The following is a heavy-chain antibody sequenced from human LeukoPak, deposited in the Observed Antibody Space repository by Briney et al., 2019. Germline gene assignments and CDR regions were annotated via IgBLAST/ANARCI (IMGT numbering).Heavy chain of an antibody. CDR3: APLTGDEHYFDS. Sequence: ASVKVSCKASGYTFTDYYIHWVRQAPGQGLGWLGWINPIFGGTNYAQKFQGRVTMTTDTSISTAYMELSRLRSDDTAVYYCAPLTGDEHYFDSWGQGTLVSVSS. CDR2: INPIFGGT. V-gene: IGHV1-2*02. CDR1: GYTFTDYY. J-gene: IGHJ4*02. D-gene: IGHD7-27*01.